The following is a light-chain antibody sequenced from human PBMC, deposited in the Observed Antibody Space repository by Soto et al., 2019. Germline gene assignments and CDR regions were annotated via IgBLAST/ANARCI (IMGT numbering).Light chain of an antibody. CDR2: AAS. J-gene: IGKJ5*01. CDR1: QSVSSSY. V-gene: IGKV3-20*01. CDR3: QQYNNWPPMIT. Sequence: EIVLTQSPGTLSLSPGERATLSCRASQSVSSSYLAWYQQKPGQAPRLLIYAASSRATGIPDRFSGSGSGTEFTLTISSLQSEDFAVYYCQQYNNWPPMITFGQGTRLEI.